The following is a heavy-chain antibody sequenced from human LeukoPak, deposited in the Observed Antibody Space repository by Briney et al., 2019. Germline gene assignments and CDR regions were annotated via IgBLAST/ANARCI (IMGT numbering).Heavy chain of an antibody. J-gene: IGHJ6*04. CDR3: AGDDVVRGVITYYYGMDV. CDR1: GYSISSGYY. D-gene: IGHD3-10*01. V-gene: IGHV4-38-2*02. Sequence: SETLSLTCAVSGYSISSGYYWGWIRQPPGKGLEWIGSIYHSGSTYYNPSLKSRVTISVDTSKNQFSLKLSSVTAADTAVYYCAGDDVVRGVITYYYGMDVWGKGTTVTVSS. CDR2: IYHSGST.